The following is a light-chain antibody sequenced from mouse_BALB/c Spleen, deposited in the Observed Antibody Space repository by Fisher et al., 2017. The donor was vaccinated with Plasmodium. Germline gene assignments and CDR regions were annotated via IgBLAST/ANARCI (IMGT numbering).Light chain of an antibody. CDR3: FQGSHVPPT. V-gene: IGKV1-135*01. Sequence: VITQSPLTLSVIIGQPASISCKSSQSLLDSDGRTYLNWLLQRPGQSPKRLIYKVSNRFSGVPDGFSGSGSGTDFTLKISRVEAEDLGVYYCFQGSHVPPTFGGGTKLEIK. CDR1: QSLLDSDGRTY. CDR2: KVS. J-gene: IGKJ1*01.